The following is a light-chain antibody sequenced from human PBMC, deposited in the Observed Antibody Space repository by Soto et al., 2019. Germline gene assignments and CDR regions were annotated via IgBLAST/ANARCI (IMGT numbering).Light chain of an antibody. J-gene: IGKJ3*01. V-gene: IGKV3-15*01. CDR2: AAS. CDR1: QSVSGN. CDR3: QQYNNWPPIT. Sequence: EIVMTQSPATLSVSPGERATLSCRASQSVSGNLDWYQQKPGQAPRLLIYAASPRATGIPARFSGSGSGTEFTLTISSLQSEDFAVYYCQQYNNWPPITFGPGTKVDIK.